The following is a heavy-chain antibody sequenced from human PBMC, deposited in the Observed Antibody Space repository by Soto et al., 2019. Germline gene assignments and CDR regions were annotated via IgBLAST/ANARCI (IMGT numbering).Heavy chain of an antibody. CDR3: ARGLVPDPFIAAAASDY. CDR1: GYTFTSYD. CDR2: MNPNSGNT. V-gene: IGHV1-8*01. D-gene: IGHD6-13*01. J-gene: IGHJ4*02. Sequence: ASVKVSCKASGYTFTSYDINWVRQATGQGLEWMGWMNPNSGNTGYAQKFQGRVTMTRNTSISTAYMELSSLRSEDTAVYYCARGLVPDPFIAAAASDYWGQGTLVTVSS.